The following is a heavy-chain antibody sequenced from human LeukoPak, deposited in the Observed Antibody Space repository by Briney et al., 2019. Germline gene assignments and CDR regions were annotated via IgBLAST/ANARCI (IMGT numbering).Heavy chain of an antibody. CDR2: IRYDGSDK. D-gene: IGHD3-16*01. CDR1: GFTFSNYG. Sequence: GGSLRLSCAASGFTFSNYGMHWVRQAPGKGLEWVAFIRYDGSDKYYADSVKGRFTISRDNSKNTLYLQMNSLRAEDTAVYYCARGLWIDYWGQGTLVTVSS. CDR3: ARGLWIDY. V-gene: IGHV3-30*02. J-gene: IGHJ4*02.